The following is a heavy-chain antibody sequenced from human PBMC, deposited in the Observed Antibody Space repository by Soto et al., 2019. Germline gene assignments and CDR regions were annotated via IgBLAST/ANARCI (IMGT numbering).Heavy chain of an antibody. CDR3: ARGRTGTTSYFDY. D-gene: IGHD1-1*01. J-gene: IGHJ4*02. CDR2: INPNSGGT. CDR1: GYTFTGYY. V-gene: IGHV1-2*02. Sequence: GASVKLSCKASGYTFTGYYLHWVRQAPGQGLEWMGWINPNSGGTNYAQKFQGRVTMTRDTSISTAYMELSRLRSDDTAVYYCARGRTGTTSYFDYWGQGNLVTVSS.